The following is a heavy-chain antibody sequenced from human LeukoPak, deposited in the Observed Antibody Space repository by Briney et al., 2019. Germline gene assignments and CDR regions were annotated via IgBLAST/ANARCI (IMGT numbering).Heavy chain of an antibody. Sequence: GGSLRLSCAASGFTFSSYGMHWVRQAPGKGLEWVAVIWYDGSNKYYADSVKGRFTISRDNSKNTLYLQMNSLRAEDTVVYYCARDLKGDGYFDYWGQGTLVTVSP. CDR1: GFTFSSYG. CDR2: IWYDGSNK. V-gene: IGHV3-33*01. CDR3: ARDLKGDGYFDY. J-gene: IGHJ4*02. D-gene: IGHD2-21*02.